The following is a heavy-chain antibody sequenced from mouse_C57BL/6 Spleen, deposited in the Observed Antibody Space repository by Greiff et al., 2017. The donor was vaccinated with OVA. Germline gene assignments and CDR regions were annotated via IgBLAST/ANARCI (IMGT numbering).Heavy chain of an antibody. CDR2: IDPSDSYT. V-gene: IGHV1-50*01. Sequence: VKLQQPGAELVKPGASVKLSCKASGYTFTSYWMQWVKQRPGQGLEWIGEIDPSDSYTNYNQKFKGKATLTVDTSSSTAYMQLSSLTSEDSAVYYCARPGGYGDYYAMDYWGQGTSVTVSS. D-gene: IGHD2-2*01. CDR1: GYTFTSYW. CDR3: ARPGGYGDYYAMDY. J-gene: IGHJ4*01.